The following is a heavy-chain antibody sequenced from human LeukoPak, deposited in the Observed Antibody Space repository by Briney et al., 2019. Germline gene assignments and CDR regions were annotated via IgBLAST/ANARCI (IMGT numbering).Heavy chain of an antibody. V-gene: IGHV3-23*01. CDR3: ARVLGYCSSTSCYPYGMDV. J-gene: IGHJ6*02. CDR1: GFTFSSYA. D-gene: IGHD2-2*01. CDR2: ISGSGGST. Sequence: GGCLRRSCAASGFTFSSYAMSWVRQAPGKGLEWVSAISGSGGSTYYADSVKGRFTISRDTSKNTLYLQMNSLRAEDTAVYYCARVLGYCSSTSCYPYGMDVWGQGTTVTVSS.